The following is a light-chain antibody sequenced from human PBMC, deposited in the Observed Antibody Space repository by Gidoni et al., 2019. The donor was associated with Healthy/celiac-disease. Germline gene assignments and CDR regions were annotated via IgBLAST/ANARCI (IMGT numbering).Light chain of an antibody. CDR2: SNN. CDR3: AAWDDSLNGVV. CDR1: SSHIGSNT. Sequence: SVLTQPPSASGTPGQRVTISCSGSSSHIGSNTVNWYQQLPGTAPKLLIYSNNQRHSGVPDRFSGSKSGTSASLAISGLQSEDEADYYCAAWDDSLNGVVFGGGTKLTVL. V-gene: IGLV1-44*01. J-gene: IGLJ2*01.